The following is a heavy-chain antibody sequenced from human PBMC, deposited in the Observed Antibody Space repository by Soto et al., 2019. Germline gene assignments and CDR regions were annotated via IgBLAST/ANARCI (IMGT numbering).Heavy chain of an antibody. CDR2: INASNGNT. Sequence: QVQLVQSGAEVKKPGASVKVSCKASGYTFTSYAMHWVRQAPGQRLEWMGWINASNGNTKYSQKFQGRVTITRDTSASTAYMELSSLRSEDTAVYYCARVAEDDQGYWGQGTLVTVSS. V-gene: IGHV1-3*01. CDR1: GYTFTSYA. J-gene: IGHJ4*02. D-gene: IGHD1-1*01. CDR3: ARVAEDDQGY.